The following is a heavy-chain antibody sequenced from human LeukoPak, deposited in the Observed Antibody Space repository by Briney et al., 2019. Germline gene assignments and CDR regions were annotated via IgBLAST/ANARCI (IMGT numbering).Heavy chain of an antibody. J-gene: IGHJ2*01. V-gene: IGHV3-23*01. D-gene: IGHD4-17*01. CDR2: IVGSGAST. CDR1: GFTFRTYA. Sequence: GGSLRLSCAASGFTFRTYAMSWVRQAAGKGREWVPAIVGSGASTYYADSVKGRFTISRDNSMNTLHLQMNSLRAEDTAIYHCAKVRVVGDYNWFFDLWGRGTLVTVSS. CDR3: AKVRVVGDYNWFFDL.